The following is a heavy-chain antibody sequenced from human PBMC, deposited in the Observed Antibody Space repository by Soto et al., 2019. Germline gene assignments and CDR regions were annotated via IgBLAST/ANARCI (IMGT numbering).Heavy chain of an antibody. D-gene: IGHD4-17*01. CDR1: GFSCRDYG. J-gene: IGHJ4*02. CDR3: AKDYDYGDSLPFDY. V-gene: IGHV3-23*01. Sequence: EVQLLEAGGGLVQPGGSLRLSCAASGFSCRDYGMSWVRQAPGKGLEWLSAIIGIGDTAYYADSVRGRFTISRDNSKNTLYLQLNDLGAEDTAISCFAKDYDYGDSLPFDYWGQGTLVTVSS. CDR2: IIGIGDTA.